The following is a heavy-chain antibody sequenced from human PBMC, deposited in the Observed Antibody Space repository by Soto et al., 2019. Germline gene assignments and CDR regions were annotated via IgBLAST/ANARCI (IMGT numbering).Heavy chain of an antibody. Sequence: SDTLSLTCTFTCYSIISYYWSWIRQPPWKGLEWIGYIYYSGSTNYNPSLKSRVTISVDTSKNQFSLKLSSVTAADTAVYYCARDRWVRGENRTYNYYGMDVWGQGTTIT. CDR2: IYYSGST. D-gene: IGHD3-10*01. CDR1: CYSIISYY. CDR3: ARDRWVRGENRTYNYYGMDV. J-gene: IGHJ6*02. V-gene: IGHV4-59*01.